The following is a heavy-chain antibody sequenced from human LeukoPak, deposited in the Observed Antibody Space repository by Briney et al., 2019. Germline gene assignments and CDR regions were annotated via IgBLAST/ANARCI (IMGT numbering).Heavy chain of an antibody. Sequence: PSETLSLTCTVSGGSISSYYWSWIRQPPGKGLEWIGYIYYSGSTNYNPSLKSRVTISVDTSKNQFSLKLSSVTAADTAVYYCARHTSSSWHHDPFDIWGQGTMVTASS. CDR1: GGSISSYY. J-gene: IGHJ3*02. D-gene: IGHD6-13*01. CDR3: ARHTSSSWHHDPFDI. V-gene: IGHV4-59*08. CDR2: IYYSGST.